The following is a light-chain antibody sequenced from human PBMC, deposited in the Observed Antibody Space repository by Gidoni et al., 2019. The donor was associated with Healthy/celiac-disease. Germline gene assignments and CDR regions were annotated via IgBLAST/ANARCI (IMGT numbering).Light chain of an antibody. V-gene: IGKV3-20*01. J-gene: IGKJ4*01. CDR1: QSVISNY. CDR3: QQYGSSPLT. CDR2: GAS. Sequence: EIVLTQSLGTLSLSPGESAPLSCRARQSVISNYLAWYQQKPGQAPMLLIYGASSRSPGIPYRFSGSGSGTDFTLTISRLEPEDFAMYYCQQYGSSPLTFGGGTKVEIK.